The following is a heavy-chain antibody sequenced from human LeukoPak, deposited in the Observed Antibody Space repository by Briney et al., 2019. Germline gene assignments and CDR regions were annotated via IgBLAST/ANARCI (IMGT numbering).Heavy chain of an antibody. CDR2: IYNSGST. Sequence: SETLSLTCTVSASINSYYWSWIRQPPGKGLEWIGYIYNSGSTNYNPSLKSRLTISVDTSKKQFSLKLRSVTAADTAVYYCARAGPVGAKSFDFGSQGPLVTVSP. D-gene: IGHD1-26*01. V-gene: IGHV4-59*01. CDR3: ARAGPVGAKSFDF. J-gene: IGHJ4*02. CDR1: ASINSYY.